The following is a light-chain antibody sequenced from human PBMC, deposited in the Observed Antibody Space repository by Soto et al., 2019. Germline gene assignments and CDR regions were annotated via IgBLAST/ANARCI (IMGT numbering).Light chain of an antibody. V-gene: IGKV3-20*01. Sequence: EIVLTQSPGTLSLSPGERATLSCRASQSVSSSYLAWYQQKPGQAPRLLIYGASSRATVIPDRFSGSGSGTDFTLTISRLEPEDFAVYYCQQYGSSQTFGQGTKLEIK. J-gene: IGKJ2*01. CDR3: QQYGSSQT. CDR2: GAS. CDR1: QSVSSSY.